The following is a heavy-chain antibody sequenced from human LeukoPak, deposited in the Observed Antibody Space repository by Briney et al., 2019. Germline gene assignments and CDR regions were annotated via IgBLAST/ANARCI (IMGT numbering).Heavy chain of an antibody. CDR2: IDSSGTT. CDR3: ARRETYDILTGYGYYYMDV. J-gene: IGHJ6*03. CDR1: GGSFTTYY. D-gene: IGHD3-9*01. Sequence: SETLSLTCTVSGGSFTTYYWSWIRQPAGRGLEWIGHIDSSGTTNYNPSLKSRVTMSTDPSKNQFSLKLSSVTAADTAVYYCARRETYDILTGYGYYYMDVWGKGTTVTISS. V-gene: IGHV4-4*07.